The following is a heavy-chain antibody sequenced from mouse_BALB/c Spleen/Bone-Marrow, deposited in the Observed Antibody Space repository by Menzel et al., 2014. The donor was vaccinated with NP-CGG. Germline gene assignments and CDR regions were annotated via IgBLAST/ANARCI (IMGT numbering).Heavy chain of an antibody. D-gene: IGHD2-14*01. CDR3: ARGGRYDGFAY. CDR2: INPYNDGT. Sequence: VQLQQSGPELVKPGASVKMSCKASGYTFTSYVMHWVKQKPGQGLEWIGYINPYNDGTKYNEKFKGKATLTSDESSSTAYMELSSLTSEDSAVYYCARGGRYDGFAYWGQGTLVTVSA. V-gene: IGHV1-14*01. J-gene: IGHJ3*01. CDR1: GYTFTSYV.